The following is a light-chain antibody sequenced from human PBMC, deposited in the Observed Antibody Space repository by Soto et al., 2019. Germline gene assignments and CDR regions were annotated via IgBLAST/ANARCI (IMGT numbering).Light chain of an antibody. CDR3: AAWDGSLNVYV. Sequence: QPVLTQPPSASGTPVQRVTISCSGSSSSIGSNSVNWYQQLPRTAPKVLIFTNSQRPSGVPHRFSGSKSGTSASLAISGLQPEDEADYYCAAWDGSLNVYVFGTGTKLTVL. V-gene: IGLV1-44*01. CDR1: SSSIGSNS. CDR2: TNS. J-gene: IGLJ1*01.